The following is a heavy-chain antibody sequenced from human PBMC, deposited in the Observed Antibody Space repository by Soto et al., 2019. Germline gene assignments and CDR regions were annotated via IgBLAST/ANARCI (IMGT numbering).Heavy chain of an antibody. J-gene: IGHJ4*02. V-gene: IGHV4-4*07. CDR2: IYTSGST. CDR3: ARTVGAAYYSDF. CDR1: GDSMTKYY. Sequence: QVQLQESGPGLVKPSETLSLTCTVSGDSMTKYYWSWIRQPAGKGLEWIGRIYTSGSTNYNPSLKSRVTMSIDTSNNHFSLKLKSVTAADTAVYYCARTVGAAYYSDFWGQGALVTVSS. D-gene: IGHD1-26*01.